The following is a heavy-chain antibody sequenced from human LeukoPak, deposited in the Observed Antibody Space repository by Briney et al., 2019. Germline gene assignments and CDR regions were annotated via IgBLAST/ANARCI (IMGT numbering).Heavy chain of an antibody. CDR1: GFTFSTYA. CDR3: ASFKSWYSTDAFDI. D-gene: IGHD2-15*01. J-gene: IGHJ3*02. V-gene: IGHV3-30*04. Sequence: GGSLRLSCAASGFTFSTYAMHWVLQAPGKGLEWVAVISYDGSNKYYADSVKGRFTISRDNAKNTLYLQMNSLRAEDTAVYHCASFKSWYSTDAFDIWGQGTMVTVSS. CDR2: ISYDGSNK.